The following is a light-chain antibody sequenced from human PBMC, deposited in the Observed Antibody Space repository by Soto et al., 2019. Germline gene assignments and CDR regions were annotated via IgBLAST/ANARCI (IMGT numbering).Light chain of an antibody. CDR3: QTWGTGIRGV. Sequence: QSVLTQSPSTSASLGASVELTCTLSSRHSSYAIAWHQQQPEKGPRYLMKLNSDGSHSKGDGIPDRFSGSSSGAERYLTISSLKSEDEADYYCQTWGTGIRGVFGGGTQLTVL. J-gene: IGLJ2*01. CDR2: LNSDGSH. V-gene: IGLV4-69*01. CDR1: SRHSSYA.